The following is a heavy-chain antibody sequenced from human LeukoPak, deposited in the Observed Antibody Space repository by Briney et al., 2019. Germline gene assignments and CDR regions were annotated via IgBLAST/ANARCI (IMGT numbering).Heavy chain of an antibody. V-gene: IGHV3-48*01. CDR3: WSTDRGSYYFTYYFDY. CDR2: ISSSSSTI. J-gene: IGHJ4*01. D-gene: IGHD1-26*01. CDR1: GFTFSSYS. Sequence: GGSLRLSCAASGFTFSSYSMNWVRQAPGKGLEWVSYISSSSSTIYYADSVKGRFTISRDNAKNSLYLQMNSLRAEDTAVYYCWSTDRGSYYFTYYFDYRGHRTPVTVSS.